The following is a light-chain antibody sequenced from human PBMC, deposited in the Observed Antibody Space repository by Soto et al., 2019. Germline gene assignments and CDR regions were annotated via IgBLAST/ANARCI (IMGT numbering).Light chain of an antibody. V-gene: IGKV3-15*01. CDR3: QQYNNWPQT. Sequence: EIVMTQSPATLSGSPGERATLPCRASQSVSSNLAWYQQKPGQAPRRLIYGASTRATGIPARFSGSGSGTEFTLTISSLQSEDFAVYYCQQYNNWPQTFGQGTKV. J-gene: IGKJ1*01. CDR1: QSVSSN. CDR2: GAS.